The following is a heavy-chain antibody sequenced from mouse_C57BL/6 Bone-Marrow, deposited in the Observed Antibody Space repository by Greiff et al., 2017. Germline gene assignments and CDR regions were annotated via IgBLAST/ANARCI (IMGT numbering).Heavy chain of an antibody. Sequence: QVQLQQSGAELVRPGASVTLSCKASGYTFTDYEMHWVKQTPVHGLEWIGAIDPETGGTAYNQKFKGKAILTADKSSSTAYMELRSLTSEDSAVYYCTRRDYGSSFAWFAYWGQGTLVTVSA. J-gene: IGHJ3*01. CDR3: TRRDYGSSFAWFAY. D-gene: IGHD1-1*01. V-gene: IGHV1-15*01. CDR1: GYTFTDYE. CDR2: IDPETGGT.